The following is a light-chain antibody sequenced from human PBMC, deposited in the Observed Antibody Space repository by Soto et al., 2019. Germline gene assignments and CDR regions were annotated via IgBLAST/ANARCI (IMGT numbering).Light chain of an antibody. Sequence: DIQIYQSVSTLSASVGDRVTITCRASQSISRWLAWYQQKPGKAPNLLIYDTSNLETGVPSRFSGSGSGTDFTFTISSLQPEDIATYYCQQYDNLVTFGGGTKVDIK. CDR3: QQYDNLVT. CDR2: DTS. J-gene: IGKJ4*01. CDR1: QSISRW. V-gene: IGKV1-33*01.